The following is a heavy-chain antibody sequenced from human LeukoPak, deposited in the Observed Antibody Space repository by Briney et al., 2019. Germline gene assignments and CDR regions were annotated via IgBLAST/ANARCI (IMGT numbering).Heavy chain of an antibody. V-gene: IGHV4-59*12. CDR2: IHYSGST. J-gene: IGHJ4*02. D-gene: IGHD3-22*01. Sequence: SETLSLTCTVSGGPISSYYWSWIRQPPGKGLEWIGYIHYSGSTNYNPSLQSRVTISVDTSKNQFSLKLSSVTAADTAVYYCARGLSGRSGYYYNNWGQGTLVTVSS. CDR1: GGPISSYY. CDR3: ARGLSGRSGYYYNN.